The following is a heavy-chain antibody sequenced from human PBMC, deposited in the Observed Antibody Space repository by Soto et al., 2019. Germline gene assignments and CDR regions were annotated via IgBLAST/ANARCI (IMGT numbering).Heavy chain of an antibody. V-gene: IGHV4-34*01. CDR1: GGSFSGYY. CDR3: ARVRDWFDP. Sequence: SETLSLTCAVYGGSFSGYYRNWIRQPPGKGLEWIGEVDHSGYTTYNPSLKSRVTISVDTSNNQFSLKLSSVTAADTAVYYCARVRDWFDPWGPGTLVTVSS. J-gene: IGHJ5*02. CDR2: VDHSGYT. D-gene: IGHD3-3*01.